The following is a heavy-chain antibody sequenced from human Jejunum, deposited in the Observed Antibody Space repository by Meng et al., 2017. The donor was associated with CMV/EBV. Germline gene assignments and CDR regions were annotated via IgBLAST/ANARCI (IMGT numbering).Heavy chain of an antibody. D-gene: IGHD3-22*01. Sequence: QVQLVQSGAEVKKPGASVKVSCKASGYTFINYAINWVRQAPGQGLEWMGWINTHTGNPTYGQGFTGRFVLSSDTSVSTANLQISSLKAEDTAVYYCARGGPYPDSSGFHWYFDFWGRGTLGTVAS. CDR3: ARGGPYPDSSGFHWYFDF. CDR1: GYTFINYA. V-gene: IGHV7-4-1*02. J-gene: IGHJ2*01. CDR2: INTHTGNP.